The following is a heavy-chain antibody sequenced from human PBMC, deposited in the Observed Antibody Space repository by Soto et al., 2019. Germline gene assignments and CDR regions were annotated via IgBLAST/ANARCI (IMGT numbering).Heavy chain of an antibody. Sequence: SETLSLTCTVSGVSISSGGYYWTWIRQHPQKGLEWIGHIYYSGSTYYNPSLKSRVTVSVDTSKNQFSLKLSSVTAADTAVYYCARTSLTIFGPSNDYYGMGVWGLGTTVTVSS. CDR1: GVSISSGGYY. D-gene: IGHD3-3*01. J-gene: IGHJ6*02. CDR3: ARTSLTIFGPSNDYYGMGV. CDR2: IYYSGST. V-gene: IGHV4-31*03.